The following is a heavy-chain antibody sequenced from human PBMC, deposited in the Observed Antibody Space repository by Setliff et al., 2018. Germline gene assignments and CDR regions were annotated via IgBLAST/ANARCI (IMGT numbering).Heavy chain of an antibody. CDR3: TRSRGTTVYDY. D-gene: IGHD1-7*01. CDR1: GFTFIDYY. J-gene: IGHJ4*02. Sequence: GGSLRLSCAASGFTFIDYYMNWIRQTPRKGLEWISHIDPRGGPVDYVDSVKGRFTISRDNTKNLVYLQMDSLRADDTAVYYCTRSRGTTVYDYWGQGTLVTVS. V-gene: IGHV3-11*01. CDR2: IDPRGGPV.